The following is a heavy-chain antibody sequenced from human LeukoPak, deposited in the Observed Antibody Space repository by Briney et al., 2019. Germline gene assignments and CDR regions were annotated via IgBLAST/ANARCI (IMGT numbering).Heavy chain of an antibody. D-gene: IGHD1-1*01. CDR1: GGSISSNNYY. V-gene: IGHV4-39*01. CDR3: ATWRTAKTGFDY. J-gene: IGHJ4*02. CDR2: IYYSGSP. Sequence: SENLSLTCTVSGGSISSNNYYWGWIRQPPGKGLEWIGSIYYSGSPYYNPSLKSRVTISVDTSKNQFSLRLRSVTAADTAVYYCATWRTAKTGFDYWGQGTLVTVSS.